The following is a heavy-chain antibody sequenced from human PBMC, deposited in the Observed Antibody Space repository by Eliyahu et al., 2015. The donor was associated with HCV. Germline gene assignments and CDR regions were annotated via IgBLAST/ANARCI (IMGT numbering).Heavy chain of an antibody. D-gene: IGHD3-10*01. J-gene: IGHJ4*02. Sequence: QVQLVESGGGVVQPGRSLRLSCAASGFTFSXYAMHWVRQAPGKGLEWVAVISYDGSNKYYADSVKGRFTISRDNSKNTLYLQMNSLRAEDTAVYYCARDEMVRGVIAYYFDYWGQGTLVTVSS. CDR3: ARDEMVRGVIAYYFDY. CDR1: GFTFSXYA. V-gene: IGHV3-30-3*01. CDR2: ISYDGSNK.